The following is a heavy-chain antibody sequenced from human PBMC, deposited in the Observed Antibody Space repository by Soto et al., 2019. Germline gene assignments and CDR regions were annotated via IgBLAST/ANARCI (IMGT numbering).Heavy chain of an antibody. CDR3: TIFHSHGMDV. D-gene: IGHD3-3*01. CDR1: GYNFIAYA. J-gene: IGHJ6*02. Sequence: QVHLAQSGAEVKKPGASVKISCKASGYNFIAYALHWVRQAPGQRPEWMGWINAANDDTKYSQNFQGRVTMTADTSANTGYLEMRSLKFDDTAVYYCTIFHSHGMDVWGQGTTVTVSS. V-gene: IGHV1-3*01. CDR2: INAANDDT.